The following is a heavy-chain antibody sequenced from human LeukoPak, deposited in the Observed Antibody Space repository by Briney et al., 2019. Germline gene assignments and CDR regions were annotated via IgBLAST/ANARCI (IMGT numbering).Heavy chain of an antibody. Sequence: SVKVSCKASGGTFSSYAISWVRQAPGQGLEWMGGIIPIFGTANYAQKFQGRVTMTRDMSTSTVYMELSSLRSEDTAVYYCARVYDPFSSGSPSTADYWGQGTLVTVSS. J-gene: IGHJ4*02. V-gene: IGHV1-69*05. CDR1: GGTFSSYA. CDR2: IIPIFGTA. CDR3: ARVYDPFSSGSPSTADY. D-gene: IGHD3-10*01.